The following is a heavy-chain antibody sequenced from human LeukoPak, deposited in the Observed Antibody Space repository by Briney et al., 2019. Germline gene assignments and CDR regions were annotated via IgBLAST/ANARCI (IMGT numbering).Heavy chain of an antibody. D-gene: IGHD3-9*01. CDR2: ISHDGLNK. J-gene: IGHJ4*02. Sequence: GGSLRLSCAASGFTFSSFGMHWVRQAPGKGLEWMALISHDGLNKYYADSVEGRFTISRDNSKSTLYLQMNSLRAEDTAVYYCAKEGAPFYDILTGHNYLDYWGQGTLVTVSS. V-gene: IGHV3-30*18. CDR1: GFTFSSFG. CDR3: AKEGAPFYDILTGHNYLDY.